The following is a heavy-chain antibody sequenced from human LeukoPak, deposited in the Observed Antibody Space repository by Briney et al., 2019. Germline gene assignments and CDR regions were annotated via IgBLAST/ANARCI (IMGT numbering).Heavy chain of an antibody. D-gene: IGHD1-26*01. V-gene: IGHV1-8*01. Sequence: ASVKVSCKASGYTFTSYDINWVRQATGQGLEWMGWMNPNSGNTGYAQKFQGRVTMTRNTSISTAYMEVSSLRSGDTAVYYCARGYVGATEYWFDPWGQGTLVTVSS. CDR2: MNPNSGNT. CDR1: GYTFTSYD. CDR3: ARGYVGATEYWFDP. J-gene: IGHJ5*02.